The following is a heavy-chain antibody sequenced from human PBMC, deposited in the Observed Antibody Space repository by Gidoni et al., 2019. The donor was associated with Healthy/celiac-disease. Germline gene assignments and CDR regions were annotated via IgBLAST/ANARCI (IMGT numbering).Heavy chain of an antibody. V-gene: IGHV1-69*01. D-gene: IGHD3-22*01. Sequence: QVQLVQSGAEVKKPGSSVKVSCKAYGGTFSSYAIRRVRQAPGQVLEWMGGVIPILGTANYAQKFQGRVTITAYESTSTAYMELSSLRSEDTAVYYCASDSSGYYYGMDVWGQGTTVTVSS. CDR1: GGTFSSYA. J-gene: IGHJ6*02. CDR2: VIPILGTA. CDR3: ASDSSGYYYGMDV.